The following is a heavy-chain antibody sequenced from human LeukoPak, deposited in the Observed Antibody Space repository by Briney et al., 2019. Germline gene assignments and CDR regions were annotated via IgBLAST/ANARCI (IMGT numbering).Heavy chain of an antibody. V-gene: IGHV4-34*01. D-gene: IGHD5-24*01. CDR2: INHSGST. J-gene: IGHJ4*02. CDR1: GGSFSGYY. Sequence: SETLSLTCAVYGGSFSGYYWSWIRQPPGKGLEWIGEINHSGSTNYNPSLKSRVTISVDTSKNQFSLKLSSVTAADTAVYYCAREHMATMYYWGQGTLVTVSS. CDR3: AREHMATMYY.